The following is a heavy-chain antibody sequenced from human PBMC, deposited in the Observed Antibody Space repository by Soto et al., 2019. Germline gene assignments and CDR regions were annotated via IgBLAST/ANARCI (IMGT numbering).Heavy chain of an antibody. V-gene: IGHV3-7*04. D-gene: IGHD3-10*01. J-gene: IGHJ3*02. CDR2: IKQDGSEK. CDR1: GFSFSSYW. Sequence: EVQLVESGGDLVQPGGSLRLSCTASGFSFSSYWMSWVRQAPGKGLEWVANIKQDGSEKYYVDSVKGRFTISRDNAKNSRYLRMNSLGAEDTAVYYCARGAGSYFRRVVGAFDIWGQGTMVTVSS. CDR3: ARGAGSYFRRVVGAFDI.